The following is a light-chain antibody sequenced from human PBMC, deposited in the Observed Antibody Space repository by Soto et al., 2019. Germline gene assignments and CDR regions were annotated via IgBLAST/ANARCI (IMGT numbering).Light chain of an antibody. CDR3: QQYGSSGT. CDR1: QSVSNNY. J-gene: IGKJ1*01. Sequence: THSPVTLSLSPGGRATLSCRSIQSVSNNYLAFYQQKPGQAPRLLIYGASNRATGIPDRFSGSGSGTDFTLTISRLEPEDFAVYYCQQYGSSGTFGQGTKVDNK. V-gene: IGKV3-20*01. CDR2: GAS.